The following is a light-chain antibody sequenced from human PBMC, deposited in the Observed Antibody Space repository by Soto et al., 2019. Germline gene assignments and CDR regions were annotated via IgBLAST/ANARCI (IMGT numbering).Light chain of an antibody. CDR2: DAS. CDR3: QQYDVWPALT. CDR1: QNIRSS. J-gene: IGKJ4*01. Sequence: EVVMTQSPASLSASPGERVTLSCRASQNIRSSLAWYQQRPGQAPRLLIYDASTRATGIPPRFSGGGSGTEFTVTISSLQSEDFAVYYCQQYDVWPALTFGGGTKVDIK. V-gene: IGKV3-15*01.